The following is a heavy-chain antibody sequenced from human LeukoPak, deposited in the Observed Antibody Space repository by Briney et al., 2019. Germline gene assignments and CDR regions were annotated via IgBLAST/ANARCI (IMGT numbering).Heavy chain of an antibody. Sequence: PGGSLRLSCAASGFTVSSNYMSWIRQAPGQGLEWISYISASGSYTNYADSVKGRFTISRDNAKNSLYLQMNSLRAEDTAVYYCGRSRGAGPGAHFDVWGQGTLVTVSS. J-gene: IGHJ4*02. V-gene: IGHV3-11*03. CDR3: GRSRGAGPGAHFDV. D-gene: IGHD6-19*01. CDR1: GFTVSSNY. CDR2: ISASGSYT.